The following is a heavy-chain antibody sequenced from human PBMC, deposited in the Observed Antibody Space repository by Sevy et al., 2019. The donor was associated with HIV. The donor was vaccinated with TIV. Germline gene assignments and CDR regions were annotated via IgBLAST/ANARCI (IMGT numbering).Heavy chain of an antibody. CDR3: ARAFITIFGVVDYGMDV. D-gene: IGHD3-3*01. V-gene: IGHV3-21*01. Sequence: GGSLRLSCAASGFTFSSYSMNWVRQAPGQGLKWVSSISSSSNYIYYADSVKGRFTISRDNAKNSLYLQMNSLRAEDTAVYYCARAFITIFGVVDYGMDVWGQGTTVTVSS. J-gene: IGHJ6*02. CDR1: GFTFSSYS. CDR2: ISSSSNYI.